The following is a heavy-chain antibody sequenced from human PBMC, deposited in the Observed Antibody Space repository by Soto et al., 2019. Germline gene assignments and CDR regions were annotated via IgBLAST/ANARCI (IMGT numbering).Heavy chain of an antibody. V-gene: IGHV4-4*07. CDR1: GTSISYYY. D-gene: IGHD6-13*01. Sequence: QVQLQESGPGLVKPSETLSLTCSVSGTSISYYYWTWIRKPAGKGLEWIGRISTSGSTSYNPSLQGRVTMSLDTSKNQFARNQSPVTAADTAVYYCGRGSGGRNGIAAAGYCFDYWGQGTLVTVSS. CDR3: GRGSGGRNGIAAAGYCFDY. J-gene: IGHJ4*02. CDR2: ISTSGST.